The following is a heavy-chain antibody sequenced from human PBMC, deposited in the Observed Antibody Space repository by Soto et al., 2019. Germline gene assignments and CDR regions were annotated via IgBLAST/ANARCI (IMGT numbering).Heavy chain of an antibody. CDR1: GFTFSSYA. J-gene: IGHJ5*02. V-gene: IGHV3-23*01. D-gene: IGHD3-3*01. CDR2: ISGSGGST. CDR3: AKGDDFWSGYPSSWFDP. Sequence: GGSLRLSCAASGFTFSSYAMSWVRQAPGKGLEWVSAISGSGGSTYYADSVKGRFTISRDNSKNTLYLQMNSLRAEDTAVYYCAKGDDFWSGYPSSWFDPWGQGTLVTVSS.